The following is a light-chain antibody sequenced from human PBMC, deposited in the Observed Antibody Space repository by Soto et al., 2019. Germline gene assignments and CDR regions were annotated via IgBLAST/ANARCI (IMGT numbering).Light chain of an antibody. CDR1: QSVGSY. CDR3: QHRNYWPPGAT. CDR2: DAS. Sequence: EIVLTQSPATLSFSPGERVTLSCRASQSVGSYLAWYQQKPGQTPRLLIYDASNRATGIPARFSGSGSGTDFTLTISSLEADDFAVYYCQHRNYWPPGATFGGGTKVDIK. J-gene: IGKJ4*01. V-gene: IGKV3-11*01.